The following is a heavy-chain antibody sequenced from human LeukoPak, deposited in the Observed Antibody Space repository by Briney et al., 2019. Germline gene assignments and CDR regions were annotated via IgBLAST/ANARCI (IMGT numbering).Heavy chain of an antibody. D-gene: IGHD6-19*01. V-gene: IGHV1-3*01. CDR2: INAGNGNT. CDR3: ARVPPGYSSGWYGWFAP. Sequence: AAVKVSCKASGYTFTSYAMHWVRQAPGQRREWMGRINAGNGNTKNSQKFQGRVTITRDTSASTAYMELSRPRAEDTGVCYSARVPPGYSSGWYGWFAPWGERTLVSASS. CDR1: GYTFTSYA. J-gene: IGHJ5*02.